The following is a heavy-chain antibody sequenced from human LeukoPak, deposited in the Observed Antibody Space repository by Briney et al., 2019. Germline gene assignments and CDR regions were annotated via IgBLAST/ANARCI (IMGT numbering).Heavy chain of an antibody. Sequence: GESLKISCKGSGYSFTSYWIGWVRQMPGKGLEWRGIIYPGDSETTYSPAFQGQVTISADKSIGTAYLQWSSLKASGTAMYYCARLGYSSSLPWFDPWGQGTLVTVSS. V-gene: IGHV5-51*01. D-gene: IGHD6-13*01. J-gene: IGHJ5*02. CDR1: GYSFTSYW. CDR3: ARLGYSSSLPWFDP. CDR2: IYPGDSET.